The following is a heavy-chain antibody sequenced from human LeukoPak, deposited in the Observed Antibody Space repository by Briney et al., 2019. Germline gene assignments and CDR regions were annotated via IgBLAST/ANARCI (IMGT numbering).Heavy chain of an antibody. J-gene: IGHJ3*02. CDR2: VYDNDIS. CDR3: ARVMVGATYAFDI. Sequence: PSETLSFTCSVSGASIRSYFWSWIRQSPGKGLEWIGYVYDNDISNFNPSLESRVTILVDRSKSQFSLKLRSVTAADTAVYYCARVMVGATYAFDIWGQGTMVTVSS. V-gene: IGHV4-59*01. CDR1: GASIRSYF. D-gene: IGHD1-26*01.